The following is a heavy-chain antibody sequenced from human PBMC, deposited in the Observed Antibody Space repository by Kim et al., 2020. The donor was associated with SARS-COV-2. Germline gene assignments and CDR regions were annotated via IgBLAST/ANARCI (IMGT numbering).Heavy chain of an antibody. CDR1: GGSFSGYY. CDR3: ARGFSSGWSGSVHYGMDV. J-gene: IGHJ6*02. D-gene: IGHD6-19*01. Sequence: SETLSLTCAVYGGSFSGYYWSWIRQPPGKGLEWIGEINHSGSTNYNPSLKSRVTISVDTSKNQFSLKLSSVTAADTAVYYCARGFSSGWSGSVHYGMDVWGQGTTVTVSS. CDR2: INHSGST. V-gene: IGHV4-34*01.